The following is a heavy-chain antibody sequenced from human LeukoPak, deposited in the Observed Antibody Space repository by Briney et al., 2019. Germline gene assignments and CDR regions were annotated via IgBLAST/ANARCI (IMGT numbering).Heavy chain of an antibody. J-gene: IGHJ6*02. CDR2: IKQDGSGR. Sequence: GGSLRLSCAASGFTFSSYWMSWVRQAPGKGLEWVANIKQDGSGRYYVDSVKGRFTISRDDSKNTFYLQMNSLRAEDTAVYYCAKANRDHLSHYYGVDVWGQGTTVVVSS. CDR3: AKANRDHLSHYYGVDV. D-gene: IGHD3-10*01. CDR1: GFTFSSYW. V-gene: IGHV3-7*01.